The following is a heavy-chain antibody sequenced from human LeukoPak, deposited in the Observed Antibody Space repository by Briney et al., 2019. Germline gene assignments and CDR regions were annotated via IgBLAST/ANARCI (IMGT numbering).Heavy chain of an antibody. V-gene: IGHV6-1*01. Sequence: KRSQTLSLTCAISGDSVSSKSAAWNWIRQSPSRGLEWLGRTYYRSKWYHEYAVSVKSRITINPDTSKNQFSLQLNSVTPEDTAVYYCARGDYGDYYNWFDPWGQGTLVTVSS. CDR3: ARGDYGDYYNWFDP. D-gene: IGHD4-17*01. J-gene: IGHJ5*02. CDR2: TYYRSKWYH. CDR1: GDSVSSKSAA.